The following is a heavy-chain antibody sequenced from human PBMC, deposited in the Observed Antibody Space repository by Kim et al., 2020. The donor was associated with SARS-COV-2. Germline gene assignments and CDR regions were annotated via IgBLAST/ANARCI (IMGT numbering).Heavy chain of an antibody. J-gene: IGHJ4*02. V-gene: IGHV3-30*04. CDR3: ARDGGAAARLDY. D-gene: IGHD6-13*01. CDR2: ISYDGSNK. CDR1: GFTFSSYA. Sequence: GGSLRLSCAASGFTFSSYAMHWVRQAPGKGLEWVAVISYDGSNKYYADSVKGRFTISRDNSKNTLYLQMNSLRAEDTAVYYCARDGGAAARLDYWGQGTLVTVSS.